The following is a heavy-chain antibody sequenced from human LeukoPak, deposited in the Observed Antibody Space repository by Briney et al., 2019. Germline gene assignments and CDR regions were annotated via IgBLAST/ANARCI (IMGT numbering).Heavy chain of an antibody. D-gene: IGHD3-10*01. V-gene: IGHV1-46*01. CDR1: GYTFTSYY. CDR2: INPSGGST. Sequence: ASVKVSCKASGYTFTSYYMHWVRQAPGQGLEWMGIINPSGGSTSYAQKFQGRVTMTRDMSTSTVYMELSSLRSEDTAVYYCARGNQLWFGELFDYYYYYMDVWGKGTTVTVSS. CDR3: ARGNQLWFGELFDYYYYYMDV. J-gene: IGHJ6*03.